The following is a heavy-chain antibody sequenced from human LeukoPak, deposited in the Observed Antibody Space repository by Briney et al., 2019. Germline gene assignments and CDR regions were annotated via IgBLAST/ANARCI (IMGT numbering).Heavy chain of an antibody. CDR1: GDSISNYY. V-gene: IGHV4-59*08. CDR3: ARLPRGTQPPEYFQR. CDR2: IYYSGST. J-gene: IGHJ1*01. D-gene: IGHD1-1*01. Sequence: PSQTLSLTCTVSGDSISNYYWSWIRQPPGKGLECIGYIYYSGSTNSNPSLKSRVIISVDTSKHQFSLKLSSVTAADTAVYYCARLPRGTQPPEYFQRWGQGTLVTVSS.